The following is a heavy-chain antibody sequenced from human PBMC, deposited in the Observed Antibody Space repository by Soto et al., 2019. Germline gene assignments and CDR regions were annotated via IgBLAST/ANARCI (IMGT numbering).Heavy chain of an antibody. CDR3: AKVGCSSTSCYALDY. Sequence: ESGGGLVQPGRSLRLSCAASGFTFDDYAMHWVRQAPGKGLEWVSGISWNSGSIGYADSVKGRFTISRDNAKNSLYLQMNRLRAEDTALYYCAKVGCSSTSCYALDYWGQGTLVTVSS. CDR2: ISWNSGSI. D-gene: IGHD2-2*01. CDR1: GFTFDDYA. V-gene: IGHV3-9*01. J-gene: IGHJ4*02.